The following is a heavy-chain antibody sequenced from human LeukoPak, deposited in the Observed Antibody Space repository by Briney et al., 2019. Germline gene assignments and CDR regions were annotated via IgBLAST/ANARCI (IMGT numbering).Heavy chain of an antibody. Sequence: GGSLRLSCEASGRTIGLYGMFWVRQAPGKGLEWVAAIWFDGSNKYYADSVKGRFTISRDNSRNMVLLPMDSLSAEDTAVYYCAREKYEGSGSHYFALDVWGQGTMVIVSS. D-gene: IGHD3-10*01. CDR1: GRTIGLYG. CDR2: IWFDGSNK. J-gene: IGHJ6*02. CDR3: AREKYEGSGSHYFALDV. V-gene: IGHV3-33*07.